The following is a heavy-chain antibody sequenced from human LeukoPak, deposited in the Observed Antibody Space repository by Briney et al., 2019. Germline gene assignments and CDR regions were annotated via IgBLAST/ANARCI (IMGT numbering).Heavy chain of an antibody. D-gene: IGHD3-22*01. CDR1: GFTFSTYG. CDR3: AKGDSGYYTFFDY. Sequence: GGSLRLSCAASGFTFSTYGMHWVRQAPGKGLEWAAVISYDGSNKYYADSVKGRFTISRDNSKNTLYLQMNSLRAEDTAVYYCAKGDSGYYTFFDYWGQGTLVTVSS. J-gene: IGHJ4*02. CDR2: ISYDGSNK. V-gene: IGHV3-30*18.